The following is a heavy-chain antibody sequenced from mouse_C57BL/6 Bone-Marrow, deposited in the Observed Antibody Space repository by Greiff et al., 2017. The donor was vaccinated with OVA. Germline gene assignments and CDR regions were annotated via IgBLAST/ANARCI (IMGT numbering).Heavy chain of an antibody. D-gene: IGHD4-1*01. CDR3: ARRSRTGRFAC. CDR1: GYTFTSYG. J-gene: IGHJ3*01. V-gene: IGHV1-81*01. Sequence: QVQLKESGAELARPGASVKLSCKASGYTFTSYGISWVKQRTGQGLEWIGEIYPRSGNTYYNEKFKGKATLTADKSSSTAYMELSSLTSEDSAVYFCARRSRTGRFACWGQGTLVTVSA. CDR2: IYPRSGNT.